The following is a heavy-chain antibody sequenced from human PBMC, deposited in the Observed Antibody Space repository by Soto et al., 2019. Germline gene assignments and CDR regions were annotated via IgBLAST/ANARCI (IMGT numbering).Heavy chain of an antibody. CDR3: VRDSGWDYRLDF. CDR2: ISGDGSAI. V-gene: IGHV3-48*02. J-gene: IGHJ4*02. CDR1: GFTFTSHA. D-gene: IGHD5-12*01. Sequence: EVQLVQSGGGLVQPGGSLRLSCVGSGFTFTSHAINWVRQAPGKGLEWLAYISGDGSAIFEADSVKGRFAVSRDNAKTSMYMQMNSLRDADTGVCYCVRDSGWDYRLDFWGQGILVTVSS.